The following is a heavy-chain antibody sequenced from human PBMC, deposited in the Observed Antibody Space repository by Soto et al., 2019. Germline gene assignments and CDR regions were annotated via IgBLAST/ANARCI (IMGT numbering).Heavy chain of an antibody. J-gene: IGHJ6*02. V-gene: IGHV4-59*01. D-gene: IGHD2-2*01. CDR2: IYYSGST. CDR1: GGSISSYY. Sequence: ASETLSLTCTVSGGSISSYYWSWIRQPPGKGLEWIGYIYYSGSTNYNPSLKSRVTISVDTSKNQFSLKLSSVTAADTAVYYCARSLGLGYCSSTSCYGGMGYYYYGMDVWGQGTTVTVSS. CDR3: ARSLGLGYCSSTSCYGGMGYYYYGMDV.